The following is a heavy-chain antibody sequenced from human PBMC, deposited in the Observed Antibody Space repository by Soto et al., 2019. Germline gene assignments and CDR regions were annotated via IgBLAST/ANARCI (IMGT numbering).Heavy chain of an antibody. J-gene: IGHJ3*02. CDR1: GGTFSSYA. V-gene: IGHV1-3*01. CDR3: ARGNSGAFDI. Sequence: ASVKVSCKASGGTFSSYAISWVRQAPGQRLEWMGWMNPLNGDTKYSQRFQGRLTIIRDTSASTAYMELSSLRSEDTAIYYCARGNSGAFDIWGQGTMVTVSS. CDR2: MNPLNGDT. D-gene: IGHD6-19*01.